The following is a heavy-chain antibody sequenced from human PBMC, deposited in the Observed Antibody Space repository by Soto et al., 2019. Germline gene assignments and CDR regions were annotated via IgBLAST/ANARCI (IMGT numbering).Heavy chain of an antibody. CDR3: ARGHSSSFGASARQYYFDY. J-gene: IGHJ4*02. CDR1: GVSITSYF. CDR2: ISFSGAT. Sequence: PSETLSLTCTVSGVSITSYFWSWIRQTPGKGLDWIGSISFSGATYSNPSLKGRAALSVDTSENHLSLTLNSVTAADTAVYYCARGHSSSFGASARQYYFDYWGQGTLVTVSS. D-gene: IGHD6-13*01. V-gene: IGHV4-59*12.